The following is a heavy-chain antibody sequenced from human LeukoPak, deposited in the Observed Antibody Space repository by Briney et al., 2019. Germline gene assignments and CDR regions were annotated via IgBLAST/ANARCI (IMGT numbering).Heavy chain of an antibody. CDR2: ISAYNGNT. D-gene: IGHD5-24*01. CDR3: ARDAKVEMATIRAFDI. Sequence: ASVKISCKPSGYTFINHYIHWVRQAPGQGLEWMGRISAYNGNTNYAQKLQGRVTMTTDTSTSTAYMELRSLRSDDTAVYYCARDAKVEMATIRAFDIWGQGTMVTVSS. J-gene: IGHJ3*02. CDR1: GYTFINHY. V-gene: IGHV1-18*04.